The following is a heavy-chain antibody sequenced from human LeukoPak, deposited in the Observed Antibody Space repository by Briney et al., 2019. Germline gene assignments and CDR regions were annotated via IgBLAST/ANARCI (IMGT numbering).Heavy chain of an antibody. CDR1: GFTVSSNS. V-gene: IGHV3-53*05. J-gene: IGHJ4*02. CDR2: IYSDNT. Sequence: GGSLRLSCTVSGFTVSSNSMSWVRQAPGKGLEWVSFIYSDNTHYSDSVKGRFTISRDNSKNTLYLQMNSLRAEDMALYYCAKDSSGYLGIYYFDYWGQGTLVTVSS. CDR3: AKDSSGYLGIYYFDY. D-gene: IGHD3-22*01.